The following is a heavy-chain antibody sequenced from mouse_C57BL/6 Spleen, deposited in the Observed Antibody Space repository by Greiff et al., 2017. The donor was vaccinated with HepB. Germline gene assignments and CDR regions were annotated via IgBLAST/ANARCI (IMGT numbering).Heavy chain of an antibody. D-gene: IGHD1-1*01. CDR3: ARKNYGSPEYFDV. J-gene: IGHJ1*03. CDR1: GFTFSDYG. CDR2: ISSGSSTI. V-gene: IGHV5-17*01. Sequence: DVQLQESGGGLVKPGGSLKLSCAASGFTFSDYGMHWVRQAPEKGLEWVAYISSGSSTIYYADTVKGRFTISRDNAKNTLFLQMTSLRSEDTAMYYCARKNYGSPEYFDVWGTGTTVTVSS.